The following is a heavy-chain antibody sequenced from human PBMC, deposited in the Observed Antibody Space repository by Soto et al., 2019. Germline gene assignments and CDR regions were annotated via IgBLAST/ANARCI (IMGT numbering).Heavy chain of an antibody. CDR3: ARDLDCSGGSCYGFDNWFDP. CDR1: GFTFSSCS. Sequence: GGSLRLSCAASGFTFSSCSMNWVRQAPGKGLEWVSSISSSSSYIYYADSVKGRFTISRDNAKNSLYLQMNSLRAEDTAVYYCARDLDCSGGSCYGFDNWFDPWGQGTLVTVSS. CDR2: ISSSSSYI. D-gene: IGHD2-15*01. J-gene: IGHJ5*02. V-gene: IGHV3-21*01.